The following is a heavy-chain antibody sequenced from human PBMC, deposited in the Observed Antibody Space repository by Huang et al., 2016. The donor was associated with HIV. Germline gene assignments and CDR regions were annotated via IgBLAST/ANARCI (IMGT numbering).Heavy chain of an antibody. CDR3: ARDPRIQSWLNFFDY. CDR2: INGEGSST. CDR1: GFSISSYW. D-gene: IGHD3-22*01. Sequence: EVQLLESGGGLVQPGGSLRLSCAASGFSISSYWMHWVRQAPGKGLVWVLRINGEGSSTSYADSVKGRFTISRDNAKNTLYLQMNSLRAEDTAVYYCARDPRIQSWLNFFDYWGQGTLVSVSS. V-gene: IGHV3-74*01. J-gene: IGHJ4*02.